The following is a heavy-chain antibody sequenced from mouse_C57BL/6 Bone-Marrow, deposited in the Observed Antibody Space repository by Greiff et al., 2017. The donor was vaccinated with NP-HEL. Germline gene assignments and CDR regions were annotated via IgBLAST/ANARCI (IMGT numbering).Heavy chain of an antibody. V-gene: IGHV1-5*01. J-gene: IGHJ2*01. D-gene: IGHD2-3*01. CDR3: TRGRWLPLFDY. CDR2: IYPGNSDT. CDR1: GYTFTTYW. Sequence: VQLKQSGTVLARPGASVKMSCKTSGYTFTTYWMHWVKQRPGQGLEWIGAIYPGNSDTSYIQKFKGKANLPAVTSASTAYMWLSSLPNEDSAVYYLTRGRWLPLFDYWGQGTTLTVSS.